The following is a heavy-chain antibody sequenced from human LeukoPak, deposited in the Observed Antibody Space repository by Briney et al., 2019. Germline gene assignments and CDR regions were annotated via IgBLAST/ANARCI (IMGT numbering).Heavy chain of an antibody. D-gene: IGHD5/OR15-5a*01. CDR3: ARKSLRQNYFDY. V-gene: IGHV4-4*07. Sequence: PSETLSLTCTVSGGSISSYYWNWIRQPAGKGLEWIGRLHSSGSTNYSPSLKSRVTLSLDTSKNQFSLNLSSVTAAGTAVYYCARKSLRQNYFDYWGQGILVTVSS. J-gene: IGHJ4*02. CDR1: GGSISSYY. CDR2: LHSSGST.